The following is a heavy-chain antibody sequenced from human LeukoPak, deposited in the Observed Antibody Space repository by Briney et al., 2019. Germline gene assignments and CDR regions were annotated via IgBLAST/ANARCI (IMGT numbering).Heavy chain of an antibody. J-gene: IGHJ3*02. CDR3: ARGYSRAAFDI. D-gene: IGHD2-15*01. V-gene: IGHV3-48*04. CDR2: ISSSSSTI. CDR1: GFTFSSYS. Sequence: RTGGSLRLSCAASGFTFSSYSMNWVRQAPGKGLEWVSYISSSSSTIYYADSVKGRFTISRDNAKNSLYLQMNSLRAEDTAVYYCARGYSRAAFDIWGQGTMVTVSS.